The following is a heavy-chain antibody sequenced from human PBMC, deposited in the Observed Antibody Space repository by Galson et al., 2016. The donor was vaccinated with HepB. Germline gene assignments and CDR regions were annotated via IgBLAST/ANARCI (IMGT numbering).Heavy chain of an antibody. CDR3: TTRRPVIFGVPRNFEY. CDR1: GFTFNYAW. D-gene: IGHD3-3*01. Sequence: SLRLSCATSGFTFNYAWMSWVRHTPGKGLEWVGRIKDKTEGETTDYAAPVRGRFTISRDDSKNTLYLHMNSLKTEDTAVYYCTTRRPVIFGVPRNFEYWGLGTLVTVSS. V-gene: IGHV3-15*01. J-gene: IGHJ4*02. CDR2: IKDKTEGETT.